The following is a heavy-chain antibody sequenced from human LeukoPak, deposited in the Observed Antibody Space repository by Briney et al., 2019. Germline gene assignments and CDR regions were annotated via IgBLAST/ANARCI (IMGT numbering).Heavy chain of an antibody. D-gene: IGHD3-10*01. V-gene: IGHV3-23*01. Sequence: GGSLRLSCAASGFTFSSFAMSWVRQAPGKGLEWVSTISGSGGSTYYADSVKGRFTISRDNSKNTLYLQMNSLRAEDTAVYYCAKDRALYYYGSGSYSIYFDYWGQGTLVTVSS. CDR1: GFTFSSFA. CDR3: AKDRALYYYGSGSYSIYFDY. CDR2: ISGSGGST. J-gene: IGHJ4*02.